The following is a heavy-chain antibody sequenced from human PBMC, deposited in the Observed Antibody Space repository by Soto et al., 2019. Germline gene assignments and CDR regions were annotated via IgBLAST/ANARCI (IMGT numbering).Heavy chain of an antibody. CDR3: AREAYYYDSSGLRTYGMDV. CDR2: ISGSGGST. J-gene: IGHJ6*02. D-gene: IGHD3-22*01. CDR1: GFTFSSYA. V-gene: IGHV3-23*01. Sequence: GGSLRLSCAASGFTFSSYAMSWVRQAPGKGLEWVSAISGSGGSTYYADSVKGRFTISRDNSKNTLYLQMNSLRDEDTAVYYCAREAYYYDSSGLRTYGMDVWGQGTTVTVSS.